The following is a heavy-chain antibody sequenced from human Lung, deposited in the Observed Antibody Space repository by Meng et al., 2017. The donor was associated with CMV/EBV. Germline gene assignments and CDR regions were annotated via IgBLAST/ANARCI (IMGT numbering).Heavy chain of an antibody. V-gene: IGHV1-2*02. Sequence: SVXVSCKASGYTFSGYFMYWVRQAPGQGLEWMGWINPKSGGTNYAQRFQGRVTMTRDTSTGTAYMELTRLRSDDTAVYYCARVLVMMYVDHYNIMDVWGQGTXVTVSS. CDR1: GYTFSGYF. CDR3: ARVLVMMYVDHYNIMDV. J-gene: IGHJ6*02. CDR2: INPKSGGT. D-gene: IGHD2-8*01.